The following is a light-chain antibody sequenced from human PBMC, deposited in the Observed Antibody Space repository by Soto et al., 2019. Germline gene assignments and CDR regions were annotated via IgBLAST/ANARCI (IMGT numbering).Light chain of an antibody. CDR2: GNT. CDR3: QSYDSSLGGHVV. J-gene: IGLJ2*01. V-gene: IGLV1-40*01. Sequence: QSVLTQPPSVSGALGQRVTISCTGSSSNTGAGYDVHGYQQLPGTAPKLLIYGNTNRPSGVPDRFSGSKSGTSASLAITGLQAEDEADYYCQSYDSSLGGHVVFGGGTKLTVL. CDR1: SSNTGAGYD.